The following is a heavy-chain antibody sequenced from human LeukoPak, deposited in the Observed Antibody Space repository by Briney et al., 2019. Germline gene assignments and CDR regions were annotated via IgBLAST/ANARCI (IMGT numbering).Heavy chain of an antibody. CDR2: IYYSGST. D-gene: IGHD1-14*01. J-gene: IGHJ4*02. Sequence: SETLSLTCTVSGGSISSSSYYWGWVRQPPGKGLEWIGSIYYSGSTYYNPSLKSRVTISVDTSKNQFSLKLSSVTAADTAVYYCARDRGPHDYWGQGTLVTVSS. CDR1: GGSISSSSYY. V-gene: IGHV4-39*07. CDR3: ARDRGPHDY.